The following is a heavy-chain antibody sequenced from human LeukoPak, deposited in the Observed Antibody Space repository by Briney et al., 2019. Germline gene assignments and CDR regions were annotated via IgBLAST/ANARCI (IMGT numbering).Heavy chain of an antibody. Sequence: ASVKVSCKASGYTFTSYDINWVRQATGQGLEWMGWMNPNSGNTGYAQKFQGRVTITRNTSISTAYMELSSLRSEDTAVYYYARGPAYYDILTGYFLYYMDVWGKGTTVTVSS. CDR3: ARGPAYYDILTGYFLYYMDV. V-gene: IGHV1-8*03. CDR2: MNPNSGNT. CDR1: GYTFTSYD. J-gene: IGHJ6*03. D-gene: IGHD3-9*01.